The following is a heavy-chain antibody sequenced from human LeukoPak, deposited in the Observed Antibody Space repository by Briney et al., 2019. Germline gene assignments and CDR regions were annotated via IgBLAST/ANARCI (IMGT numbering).Heavy chain of an antibody. CDR3: ARDDGYSSGWYVFDY. V-gene: IGHV4-59*01. D-gene: IGHD6-19*01. Sequence: KTSETLSLTCAVYGGSFSGYYWSWIRQPPGKGLEWIGYIYYSGSTNYNPSLKSRVTISVDTSKNQFSLKLSSVTAADTAVYYCARDDGYSSGWYVFDYWGQGTLVTVSS. J-gene: IGHJ4*02. CDR1: GGSFSGYY. CDR2: IYYSGST.